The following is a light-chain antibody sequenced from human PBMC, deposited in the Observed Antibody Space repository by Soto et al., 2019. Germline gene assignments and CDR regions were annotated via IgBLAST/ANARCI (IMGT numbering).Light chain of an antibody. CDR2: DAS. CDR3: QQYDNLPLS. J-gene: IGKJ3*01. CDR1: QDISNY. V-gene: IGKV1-33*01. Sequence: DIQLTQSPSSLSAYVGDRVTITCQASQDISNYLNWYLQKPGKAPKLVFCDASTLETGVPSRFRGGGSGTDFTLTISSLQPEDIGTYYCQQYDNLPLSFGPGTKVDI.